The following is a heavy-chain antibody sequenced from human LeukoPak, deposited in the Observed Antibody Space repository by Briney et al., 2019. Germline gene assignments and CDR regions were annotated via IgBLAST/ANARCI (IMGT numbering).Heavy chain of an antibody. V-gene: IGHV3-21*01. CDR3: ARKNLSSGWYYVY. CDR1: GFTFSSYS. CDR2: ISSSSSYI. J-gene: IGHJ4*02. Sequence: PGGSLSLSCAASGFTFSSYSMNWVRQAPGKGLEWVSSISSSSSYIYYADSVKGRFTISRDNAKNSLYLQMNSLRAEDTAVYYCARKNLSSGWYYVYWGQGTLVTVSS. D-gene: IGHD6-19*01.